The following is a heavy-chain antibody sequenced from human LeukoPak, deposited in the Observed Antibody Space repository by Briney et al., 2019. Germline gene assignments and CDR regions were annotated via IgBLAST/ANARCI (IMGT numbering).Heavy chain of an antibody. Sequence: SETLSLTCTVSGGSISSYYWSWIRQPPGKGLEWIGYIYYSGSTNYNPSLKSRVTISVDTSKNQFSLKLSSVTAADTAVYYCARDATLTPRPCYYGMDVWGKGTTVTVSS. CDR3: ARDATLTPRPCYYGMDV. J-gene: IGHJ6*04. CDR1: GGSISSYY. CDR2: IYYSGST. V-gene: IGHV4-59*01.